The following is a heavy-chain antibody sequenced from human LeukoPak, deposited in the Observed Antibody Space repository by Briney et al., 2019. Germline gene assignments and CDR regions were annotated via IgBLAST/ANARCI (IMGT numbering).Heavy chain of an antibody. Sequence: PGGSLRLSCAASGFTFSSYWMSWVRQAPGKGLEWVANIKQDGSEKYYVDSVKGRFTISRDNAKNSLYLQMNSLRAEDTAVYYCARDAFGGSSGYYYDYYYYGMDVWGQGTTDTVSS. CDR1: GFTFSSYW. CDR3: ARDAFGGSSGYYYDYYYYGMDV. V-gene: IGHV3-7*01. CDR2: IKQDGSEK. J-gene: IGHJ6*02. D-gene: IGHD3-22*01.